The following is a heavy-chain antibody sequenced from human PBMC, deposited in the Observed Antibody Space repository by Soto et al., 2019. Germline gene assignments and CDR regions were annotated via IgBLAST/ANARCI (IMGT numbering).Heavy chain of an antibody. V-gene: IGHV1-18*01. CDR3: ARVGSAAGRINWFDP. Sequence: QVQLVQSGAEVKKPGASVKVSCKASAYTFTNFAISWVRQAPGQGLEWMGWISAYNGNTNYAQKLQGRVTMTTYTSTSTAYMELRSLRPDDTAVYYCARVGSAAGRINWFDPWGQGTLVTVSS. J-gene: IGHJ5*02. CDR1: AYTFTNFA. D-gene: IGHD6-13*01. CDR2: ISAYNGNT.